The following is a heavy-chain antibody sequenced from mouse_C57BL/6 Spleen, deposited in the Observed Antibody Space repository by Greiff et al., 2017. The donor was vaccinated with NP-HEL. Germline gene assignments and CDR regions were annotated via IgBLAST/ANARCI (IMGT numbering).Heavy chain of an antibody. CDR1: GYTFTSYW. D-gene: IGHD2-3*01. CDR2: IDPNSGGT. Sequence: QVQLKQPGAELVKPGASVKLSCKASGYTFTSYWMHWVKQRPGRGLEWIGRIDPNSGGTKYNEKFKSKATLTVDKPSSTAYMQLSSLTSEDSAVYYCAKEAYDGYFAWFAYWGQGTLVTVSA. CDR3: AKEAYDGYFAWFAY. V-gene: IGHV1-72*01. J-gene: IGHJ3*01.